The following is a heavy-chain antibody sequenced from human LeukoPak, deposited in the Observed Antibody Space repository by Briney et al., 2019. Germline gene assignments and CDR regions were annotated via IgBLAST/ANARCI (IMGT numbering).Heavy chain of an antibody. D-gene: IGHD1-26*01. CDR2: IYGNEREI. Sequence: GGSLRLSCAASGFTFSAAPMIWVRQVSGKGLEWVSVIYGNEREIHYADSVKGRFTISRDNSRDSLYLQMDSLRGDDTALYYCARELIGGATALEYWGQGTLVTVSS. CDR1: GFTFSAAP. V-gene: IGHV3-23*01. CDR3: ARELIGGATALEY. J-gene: IGHJ4*02.